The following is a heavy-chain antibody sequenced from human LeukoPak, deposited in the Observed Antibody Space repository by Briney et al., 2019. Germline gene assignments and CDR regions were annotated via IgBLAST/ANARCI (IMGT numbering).Heavy chain of an antibody. V-gene: IGHV3-30*18. CDR1: GFTFTYYA. CDR2: VSYDGNDG. CDR3: AKLAWNDGSYYFDY. J-gene: IGHJ4*02. D-gene: IGHD1-1*01. Sequence: GGSLRLSCIGPGFTFTYYAIYWVRQAPGKGLEWVAVVSYDGNDGYYADSVKGRFSISRDNSQNTVTLQMNNLRVDDTAIYYCAKLAWNDGSYYFDYWGQGTLVTISS.